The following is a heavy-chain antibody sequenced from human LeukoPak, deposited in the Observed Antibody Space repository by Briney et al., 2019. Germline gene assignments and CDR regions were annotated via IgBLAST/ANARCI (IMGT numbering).Heavy chain of an antibody. CDR3: ARERGGPNGDVDY. CDR2: ISSSSSYI. D-gene: IGHD4-17*01. V-gene: IGHV3-21*01. Sequence: GGSLRLSCAASGFTFSNDWMNWVRQAPGKGLEWVSSISSSSSYIYYADSVKGRFTISRDNAKNSLYLQMNSLRAEDTAVYYCARERGGPNGDVDYWGQGTLVTVSS. CDR1: GFTFSNDW. J-gene: IGHJ4*02.